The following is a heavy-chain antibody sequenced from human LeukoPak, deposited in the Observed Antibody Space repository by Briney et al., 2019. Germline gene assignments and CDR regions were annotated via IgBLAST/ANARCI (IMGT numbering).Heavy chain of an antibody. CDR3: ARARSWGSSSPGGAYGMDV. CDR1: GFTFSSYS. J-gene: IGHJ6*02. CDR2: ISSSSNVI. Sequence: GGSLRLSCAASGFTFSSYSMNWVRQAPGKGLEWVSYISSSSNVIYYADSVKGRFTISRDNAKNSLYLQMNSLRAEDTAVYYCARARSWGSSSPGGAYGMDVWGQGTTVIVSS. D-gene: IGHD6-6*01. V-gene: IGHV3-48*01.